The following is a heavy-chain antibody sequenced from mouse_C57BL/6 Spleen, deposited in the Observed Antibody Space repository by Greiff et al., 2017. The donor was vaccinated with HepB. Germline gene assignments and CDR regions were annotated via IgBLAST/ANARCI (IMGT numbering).Heavy chain of an antibody. CDR1: GFTFSDYY. CDR3: ARQGYYGSSYYFDY. Sequence: EVKLVESGGGLVQPGGSLKLSCAASGFTFSDYYMYWVRQTPEKRLEWVAYISNGGGSTYYPDTVKGRFTISRDNAKNTLYLQMSRLKSEDTAMYYCARQGYYGSSYYFDYWGQSTTLTVSS. J-gene: IGHJ2*01. D-gene: IGHD1-1*01. V-gene: IGHV5-12*01. CDR2: ISNGGGST.